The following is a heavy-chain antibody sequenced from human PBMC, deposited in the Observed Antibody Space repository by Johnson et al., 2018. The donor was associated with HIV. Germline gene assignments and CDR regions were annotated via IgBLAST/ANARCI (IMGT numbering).Heavy chain of an antibody. CDR2: INSDGSNT. CDR3: AKGLRYFDWLGANDACDI. J-gene: IGHJ3*02. Sequence: VQLVESGGDLVQPGGSLRLSCTASGFTFSSYWMHWVRQAPGKGLVWVSRINSDGSNTTYADSVKGRFTISRDNSKNTLYLQMNSLRAEDTAVYYCAKGLRYFDWLGANDACDIWGQGTMVTVSS. V-gene: IGHV3-74*02. CDR1: GFTFSSYW. D-gene: IGHD3-9*01.